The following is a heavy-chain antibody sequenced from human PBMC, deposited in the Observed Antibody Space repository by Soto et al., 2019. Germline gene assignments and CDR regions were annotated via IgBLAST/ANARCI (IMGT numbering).Heavy chain of an antibody. J-gene: IGHJ4*02. V-gene: IGHV3-48*02. CDR1: GFTFSDYP. D-gene: IGHD2-15*01. Sequence: QTGGSLRLSCAASGFTFSDYPMNWVRQAPGKGLEWASSIRTISSAIYFADSVRGRFTISRDNARNSLYLQMTSLRDEDTAVYYCARETPSFDSWGQGTLVTVSS. CDR2: IRTISSAI. CDR3: ARETPSFDS.